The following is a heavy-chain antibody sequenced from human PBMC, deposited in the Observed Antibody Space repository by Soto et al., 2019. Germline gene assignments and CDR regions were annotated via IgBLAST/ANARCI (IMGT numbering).Heavy chain of an antibody. CDR3: AVKDSTSIYYYGMDV. CDR2: IYPGDSDT. D-gene: IGHD2-2*01. Sequence: GESLKISCKGSGYSFTSYWIGWVRQMPGKGLEWMGIIYPGDSDTRYSPSFQGQVTISADKSISTAYLQWSSLKASDTAMYYCAVKDSTSIYYYGMDVWGQGTTVTVSS. J-gene: IGHJ6*02. V-gene: IGHV5-51*01. CDR1: GYSFTSYW.